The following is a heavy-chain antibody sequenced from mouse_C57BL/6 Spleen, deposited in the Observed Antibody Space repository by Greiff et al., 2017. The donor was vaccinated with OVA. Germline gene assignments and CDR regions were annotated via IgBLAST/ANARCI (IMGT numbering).Heavy chain of an antibody. V-gene: IGHV1-64*01. J-gene: IGHJ2*01. D-gene: IGHD1-1*01. CDR2: IHPNSGST. CDR1: GYTFTSYW. Sequence: QVQLQQPGAELVKPGASVNLSCKASGYTFTSYWMHWVKQRPGQGLEWIGMIHPNSGSTNYNEKFKSKATLTVDKSSSTAYMQLSSLTSEDSAVYYCAISLITTVVAPDYWGQGTTLTVSS. CDR3: AISLITTVVAPDY.